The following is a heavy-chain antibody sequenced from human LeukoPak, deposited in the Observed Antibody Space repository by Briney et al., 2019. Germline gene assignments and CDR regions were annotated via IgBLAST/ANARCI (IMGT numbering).Heavy chain of an antibody. V-gene: IGHV3-49*04. Sequence: PGGSLRLSCTASGFTFGDYAMTWVRQAPGKGLEWVGCIRSRAYSGTTEYAASVKGRFTISRDDSKSIAYLQMNSLKTEDTAMYYCTRSDPNYDLLTGYFPPDYWGQGTLVTVSS. CDR2: IRSRAYSGTT. D-gene: IGHD3-9*01. CDR3: TRSDPNYDLLTGYFPPDY. CDR1: GFTFGDYA. J-gene: IGHJ4*02.